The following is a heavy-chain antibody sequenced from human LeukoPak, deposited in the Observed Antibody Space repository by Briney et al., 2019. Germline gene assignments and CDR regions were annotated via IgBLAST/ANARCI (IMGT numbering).Heavy chain of an antibody. J-gene: IGHJ4*02. CDR1: GYTFTGYY. CDR3: ARDSYDILTGYPPNFDY. V-gene: IGHV1-2*02. CDR2: INPNSGGT. D-gene: IGHD3-9*01. Sequence: GASVKVSCKASGYTFTGYYMHWVRQAPGQGLEWMGWINPNSGGTNYAQKFQGRVTMTRDTSISTAYMELSRLRSDDTAVCYCARDSYDILTGYPPNFDYWGQGTLVTVSS.